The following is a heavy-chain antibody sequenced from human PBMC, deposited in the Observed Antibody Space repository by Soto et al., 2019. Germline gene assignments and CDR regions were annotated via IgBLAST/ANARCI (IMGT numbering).Heavy chain of an antibody. CDR2: IWYDGSNK. D-gene: IGHD3-22*01. CDR1: GFRFSSYG. J-gene: IGHJ4*02. CDR3: ARDSGHYYDSSGYPQFDY. Sequence: GGSLRLSCTASGFRFSSYGMDWVRQAPGKGLEWVAIIWYDGSNKYYADSVKGRFTISRDNSKNTLYLQMNSLRAEDTAVYYCARDSGHYYDSSGYPQFDYWGQGTPVTVSS. V-gene: IGHV3-33*01.